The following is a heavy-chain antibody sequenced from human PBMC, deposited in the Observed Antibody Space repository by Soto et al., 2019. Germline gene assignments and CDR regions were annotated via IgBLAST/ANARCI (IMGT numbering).Heavy chain of an antibody. D-gene: IGHD4-17*01. CDR3: ARSPGGDYYYYGMDV. CDR2: ILYGGST. J-gene: IGHJ6*02. V-gene: IGHV4-39*07. CDR1: GSSIRNSYYF. Sequence: SETLSLTCTVSGSSIRNSYYFWGWIRQPPGKGLEWIGSILYGGSTHHNPSLKSRVTISLDRSKNQFSLKLSSVTAADTAVYYCARSPGGDYYYYGMDVWGQGTTVTVSS.